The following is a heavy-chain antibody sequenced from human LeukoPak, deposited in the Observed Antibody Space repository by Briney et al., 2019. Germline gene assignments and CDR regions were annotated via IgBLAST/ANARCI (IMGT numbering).Heavy chain of an antibody. J-gene: IGHJ4*02. CDR1: GGSINNYY. V-gene: IGHV4-59*08. CDR3: AKARYGSGSYYNVGAFDY. CDR2: AYYTGST. Sequence: SETLSLTCTVSGGSINNYYWNWIRQPPGKELEWIGYAYYTGSTNYNPSLKSRVTISVDSSKTHFSLRLSSMTAADTAVYYCAKARYGSGSYYNVGAFDYWGQGTLVTVSS. D-gene: IGHD3-10*01.